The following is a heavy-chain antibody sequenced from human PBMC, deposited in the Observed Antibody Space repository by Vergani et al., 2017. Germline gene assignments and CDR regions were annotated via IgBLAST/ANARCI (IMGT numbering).Heavy chain of an antibody. D-gene: IGHD2-2*01. CDR3: AKGGYSIVVVPAKDGMDV. Sequence: EVQLLESGGGLVQPGGSLRLSCAASGFTFSSYAMSWGRQAPGKGLELVSAISGSGGSTSYADSVKGRFTIARDNSKNTLYLQMNSLRAEDTAVYYCAKGGYSIVVVPAKDGMDVWGQGTTVTVSS. CDR2: ISGSGGST. V-gene: IGHV3-23*01. CDR1: GFTFSSYA. J-gene: IGHJ6*02.